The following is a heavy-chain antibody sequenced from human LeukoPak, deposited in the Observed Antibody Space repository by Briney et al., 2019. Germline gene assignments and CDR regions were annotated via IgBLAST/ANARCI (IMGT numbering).Heavy chain of an antibody. CDR1: GFTFSSYW. J-gene: IGHJ3*02. CDR2: IKQDGSEK. CDR3: ARIVRGIVMPQNAFDI. V-gene: IGHV3-7*01. Sequence: GGSLRPSCAASGFTFSSYWMSCVRQAPGKGLEWVANIKQDGSEKYYVDSVKGRISISRDNAKNSLFLQINTQRTEDTAVYCCARIVRGIVMPQNAFDIWGQGTMVTVSS. D-gene: IGHD3-22*01.